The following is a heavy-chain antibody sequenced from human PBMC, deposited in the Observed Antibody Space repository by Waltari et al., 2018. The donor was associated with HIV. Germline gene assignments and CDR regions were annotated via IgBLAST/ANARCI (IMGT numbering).Heavy chain of an antibody. V-gene: IGHV4-39*01. CDR3: VRHAAEFRPDFGWILAGVFEP. CDR1: GGSIASSDSF. J-gene: IGHJ1*01. D-gene: IGHD6-19*01. Sequence: QVQLQESGPGFVKPSETLSLICNVSGGSIASSDSFWGWIRQSPEMHLEGVGSSLYTTRPDLFPGQFLAKASLKRRVALSVDTSKNQVSLRLTSVTAADTGLYYCVRHAAEFRPDFGWILAGVFEPWGLGTQVIVS. CDR2: SLYTTRP.